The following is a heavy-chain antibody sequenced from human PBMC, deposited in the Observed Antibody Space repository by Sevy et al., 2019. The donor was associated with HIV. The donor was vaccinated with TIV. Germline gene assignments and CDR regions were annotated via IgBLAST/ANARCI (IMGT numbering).Heavy chain of an antibody. CDR1: RFTVSSNY. V-gene: IGHV3-53*01. J-gene: IGHJ3*02. CDR2: ISAGDST. D-gene: IGHD3-22*01. Sequence: GGSLRLSCAASRFTVSSNYMSWVRQAPGKGLEWVSVISAGDSTYYADSVKGRFTISRDNSKNTLYLQMNSLRAEDTAVYYCATHASDYDSTGYLERDAFDIWGQGTMVTVSS. CDR3: ATHASDYDSTGYLERDAFDI.